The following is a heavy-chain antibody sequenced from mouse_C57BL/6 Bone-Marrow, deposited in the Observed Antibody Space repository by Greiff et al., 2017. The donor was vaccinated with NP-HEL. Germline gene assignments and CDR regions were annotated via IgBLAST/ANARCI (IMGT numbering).Heavy chain of an antibody. CDR2: IWRGGST. V-gene: IGHV2-5*01. D-gene: IGHD1-1*01. CDR3: APITTVVEGVDY. Sequence: VKLMESGPGLVQPSQSLSITCTVSGFSLTSYGVHWVRQSPGKGLEWLGVIWRGGSTDYNAAFMSRLSITKDNSKSQVFFKMNSLQADDTAIYYCAPITTVVEGVDYWGQGTSVTVSS. CDR1: GFSLTSYG. J-gene: IGHJ4*01.